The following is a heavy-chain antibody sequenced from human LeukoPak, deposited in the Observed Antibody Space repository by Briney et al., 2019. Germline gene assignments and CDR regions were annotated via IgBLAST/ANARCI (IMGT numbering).Heavy chain of an antibody. Sequence: GGSLRLSCAASGFTFSSYAMSWVRQAPGKGLEWVSAISGSGGSTYYADSVRGRLTISTDNAQNSLYLQMNSLRAEDTAVYYCTSYSYSGNYWGQGTPVTVSS. CDR2: ISGSGGST. J-gene: IGHJ4*02. V-gene: IGHV3-23*01. CDR3: TSYSYSGNY. D-gene: IGHD5-18*01. CDR1: GFTFSSYA.